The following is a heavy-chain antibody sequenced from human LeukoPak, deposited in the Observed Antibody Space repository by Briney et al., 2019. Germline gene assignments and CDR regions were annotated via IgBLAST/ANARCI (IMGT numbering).Heavy chain of an antibody. CDR3: AKSKVGATTLPIDF. Sequence: ASGKVSCKASGYTFTNYDINWVRQATGQGLEWMGWMNPNSGNTGYAQEFQGRITMTRNTSISTAYMELSSLRSEDTAMYYCAKSKVGATTLPIDFWGQGTLVTVSS. J-gene: IGHJ4*02. CDR2: MNPNSGNT. V-gene: IGHV1-8*01. CDR1: GYTFTNYD. D-gene: IGHD1-26*01.